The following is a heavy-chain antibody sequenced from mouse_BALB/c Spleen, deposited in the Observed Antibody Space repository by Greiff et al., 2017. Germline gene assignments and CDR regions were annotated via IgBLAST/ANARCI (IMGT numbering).Heavy chain of an antibody. CDR3: ARSTTVPAMDY. V-gene: IGHV14-3*02. D-gene: IGHD1-1*01. J-gene: IGHJ4*01. CDR1: GFTINDYY. Sequence: VQLKESGAELVKPGASVKLSCTASGFTINDYYMSWVKQRPEQGLEWVGRIDPANGNTKYDPKFQGQTTITADTSSNTVYLQLSSLTSEDTAVYYCARSTTVPAMDYWGQGTSVTVSS. CDR2: IDPANGNT.